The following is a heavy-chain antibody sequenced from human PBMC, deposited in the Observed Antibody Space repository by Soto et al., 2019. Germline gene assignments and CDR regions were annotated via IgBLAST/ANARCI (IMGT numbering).Heavy chain of an antibody. CDR3: AKVGVLRTNFRWFDL. CDR1: GFAFQTYT. J-gene: IGHJ5*02. D-gene: IGHD2-8*01. V-gene: IGHV3-21*01. CDR2: ITISGNYI. Sequence: PGGSLRLSCAASGFAFQTYTMEWLRQPPGKGLEWVSSITISGNYIYYADSVKGRFTISRDNGRNSVYLQMNSLRAEDTAVYYCAKVGVLRTNFRWFDLWGQGTPVTVSS.